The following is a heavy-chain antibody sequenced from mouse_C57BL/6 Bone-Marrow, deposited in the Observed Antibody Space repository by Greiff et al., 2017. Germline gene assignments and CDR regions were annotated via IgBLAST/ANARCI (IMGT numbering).Heavy chain of an antibody. V-gene: IGHV14-2*01. J-gene: IGHJ2*01. CDR1: GFNIKDYY. CDR3: TRALIYYGTNY. CDR2: IDPGDGET. D-gene: IGHD1-1*01. Sequence: VQLQQSGAELVKPGASVKLSCTASGFNIKDYYIHWVKQRTEPGLEWIGRIDPGDGETKYAPKFQDKATITEYTASNTASLQRSSLTSEDTAVYYCTRALIYYGTNYWGQGTTLTVSS.